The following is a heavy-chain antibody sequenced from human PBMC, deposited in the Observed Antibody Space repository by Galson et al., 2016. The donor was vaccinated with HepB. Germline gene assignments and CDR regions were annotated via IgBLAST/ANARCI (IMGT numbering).Heavy chain of an antibody. CDR3: ARLSGYSSGSPPNWYFDL. Sequence: TLSLTCTVSGGSVISGGYYWSRIRQHPEKGLDWIGYISYSGNTYYYPSLKSRVTISVDRSKNQFSLKLSSVTAADTAVYYCARLSGYSSGSPPNWYFDLWGRGTLVTVSS. CDR1: GGSVISGGYY. CDR2: ISYSGNT. J-gene: IGHJ2*01. V-gene: IGHV4-31*03. D-gene: IGHD5-18*01.